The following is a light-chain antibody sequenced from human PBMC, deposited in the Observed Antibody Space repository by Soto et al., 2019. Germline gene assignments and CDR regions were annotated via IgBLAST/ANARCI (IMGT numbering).Light chain of an antibody. V-gene: IGKV1-39*01. Sequence: DIQMTQSPSSLSASVGDSVTITCRASQSINIYLSWYQQKPGKAPKLLINVASTLQGGVPSRFSGSGSGTEFTLAISSLQPEDSATYYCQQSFSTHQTFGGGTRVEIK. CDR2: VAS. CDR1: QSINIY. CDR3: QQSFSTHQT. J-gene: IGKJ4*01.